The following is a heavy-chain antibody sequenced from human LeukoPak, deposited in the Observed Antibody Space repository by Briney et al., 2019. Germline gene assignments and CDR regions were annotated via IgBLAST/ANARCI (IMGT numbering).Heavy chain of an antibody. D-gene: IGHD3-3*01. Sequence: SETLSLTCTVSGGSISSGSYYWSWIRQPAGKGLEWIGRIYTSGSTNYNPSLKSRVTISVDTSKKQFSLKLSSVTAADTAVYYCARDHSYYDFWSGYSDAFDIWGQGTMVTVSS. V-gene: IGHV4-61*02. CDR1: GGSISSGSYY. CDR2: IYTSGST. CDR3: ARDHSYYDFWSGYSDAFDI. J-gene: IGHJ3*02.